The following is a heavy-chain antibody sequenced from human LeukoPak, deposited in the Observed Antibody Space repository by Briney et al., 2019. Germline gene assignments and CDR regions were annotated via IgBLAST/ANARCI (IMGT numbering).Heavy chain of an antibody. D-gene: IGHD1/OR15-1a*01. V-gene: IGHV1-2*02. CDR1: GYTLTGYH. CDR2: INPDSGAT. CDR3: ARDSISPPGPINY. J-gene: IGHJ4*02. Sequence: GASVKVSCKASGYTLTGYHMHWVRQAPGQGLEWMGWINPDSGATSYAQMFQGRVTMTRDTSISTAYMELSRLTSDDTALYYCARDSISPPGPINYWGQGTLVTVSS.